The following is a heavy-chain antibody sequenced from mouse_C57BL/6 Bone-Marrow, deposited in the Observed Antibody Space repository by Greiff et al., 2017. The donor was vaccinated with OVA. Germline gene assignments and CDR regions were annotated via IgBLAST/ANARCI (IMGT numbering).Heavy chain of an antibody. D-gene: IGHD1-1*01. CDR3: ARSDYYYGSSYAMDY. CDR2: IDPSDSYT. V-gene: IGHV1-50*01. Sequence: QVQLQQPGAELVKPGASVKLSCKASGYTFTSYWMQWVKQRPGQGLEWIGEIDPSDSYTTYNQKFKGKATLTVDTSSSTAYMQLSSLTSEDSAVYYCARSDYYYGSSYAMDYWGQGTSVTVSS. CDR1: GYTFTSYW. J-gene: IGHJ4*01.